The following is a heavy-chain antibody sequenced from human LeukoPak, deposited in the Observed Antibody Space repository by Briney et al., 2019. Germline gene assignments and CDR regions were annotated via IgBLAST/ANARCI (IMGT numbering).Heavy chain of an antibody. D-gene: IGHD3-10*01. CDR2: INDSGSS. Sequence: SETLSLTCAVYGGSFGGYYWSWIRQPPGKGLEWIGEINDSGSSNYIPSLKSRVTISVDTSKNQFSLKLSSVTTADTAVYYCARVEEGYGSGRRGNFYYYYMDVWGKGTTVTISS. V-gene: IGHV4-34*01. J-gene: IGHJ6*03. CDR1: GGSFGGYY. CDR3: ARVEEGYGSGRRGNFYYYYMDV.